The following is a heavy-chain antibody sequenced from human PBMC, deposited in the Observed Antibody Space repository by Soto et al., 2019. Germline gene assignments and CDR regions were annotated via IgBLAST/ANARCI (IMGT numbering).Heavy chain of an antibody. CDR3: ARARGSSGWSYYYYGMDV. V-gene: IGHV1-46*01. Sequence: VASVKVSCKASGYTFTSYYMHWVRQAPGQGLEWMGIINPSGGSTSYAQKFQGRVTMTRDTSTSTVYMELSSLRSEDTAVYYCARARGSSGWSYYYYGMDVWGQGTTVTVSS. D-gene: IGHD6-19*01. CDR2: INPSGGST. J-gene: IGHJ6*02. CDR1: GYTFTSYY.